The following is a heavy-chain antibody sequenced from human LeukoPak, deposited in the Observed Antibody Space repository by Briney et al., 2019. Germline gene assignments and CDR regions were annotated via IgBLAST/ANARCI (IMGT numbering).Heavy chain of an antibody. Sequence: GGSLRLSCAASGFTFSSYGMHWLRQAPGKGLEWVAVISYDGSNKYYADSVKGRFTISRDNSKNTLYLQMNSLRAEDTAVYYCAKNSGSYDGAFDIWGQGTMVTVSS. CDR2: ISYDGSNK. J-gene: IGHJ3*02. CDR1: GFTFSSYG. D-gene: IGHD1-26*01. CDR3: AKNSGSYDGAFDI. V-gene: IGHV3-30*18.